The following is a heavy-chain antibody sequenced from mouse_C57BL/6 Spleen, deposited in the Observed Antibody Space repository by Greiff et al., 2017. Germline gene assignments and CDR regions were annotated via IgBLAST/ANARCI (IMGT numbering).Heavy chain of an antibody. D-gene: IGHD1-2*01. J-gene: IGHJ3*01. CDR3: ARRRDYYGGFAY. CDR1: GYTFTNYP. Sequence: QVHLHHSFSYRVKKGAAVKMSCKASGYTFTNYPIEWMKQNDGKRVEWIGNFHPYNDDTKYNEKFKGKATLTVEKSSSTVYLELSRLTSDDSAVYYCARRRDYYGGFAYWGQGTLVTVSA. CDR2: FHPYNDDT. V-gene: IGHV1-47*01.